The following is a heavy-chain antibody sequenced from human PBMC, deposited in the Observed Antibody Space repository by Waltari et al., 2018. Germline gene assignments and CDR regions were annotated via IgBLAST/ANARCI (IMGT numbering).Heavy chain of an antibody. CDR3: ARGLGELLPFDF. CDR2: IQQNGSEK. J-gene: IGHJ4*02. Sequence: EVQLVESGGDLVQPGGSLRHSCAASGFTFSRSWMIWVRQAPGKGLEWVGNIQQNGSEKWYADSVRGRFTISRDNAMNSLYLQMNSLRVEDTAVYYCARGLGELLPFDFWGQGTMVTVSS. V-gene: IGHV3-7*04. CDR1: GFTFSRSW. D-gene: IGHD3-10*01.